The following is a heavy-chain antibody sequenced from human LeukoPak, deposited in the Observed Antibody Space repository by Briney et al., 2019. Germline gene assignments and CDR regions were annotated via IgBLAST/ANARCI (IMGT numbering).Heavy chain of an antibody. CDR3: ARVMGRYCSSTSCYVDY. CDR2: ISGSGGST. Sequence: GGSLRLSCAASGLTFSSYAMSWVRQAPGKGLEWVSGISGSGGSTDYADSLKGRFTVSRDNSKNTLYLQMNSLRAEDTAVYYCARVMGRYCSSTSCYVDYWGQGTLVTVSS. CDR1: GLTFSSYA. D-gene: IGHD2-2*01. V-gene: IGHV3-23*01. J-gene: IGHJ4*02.